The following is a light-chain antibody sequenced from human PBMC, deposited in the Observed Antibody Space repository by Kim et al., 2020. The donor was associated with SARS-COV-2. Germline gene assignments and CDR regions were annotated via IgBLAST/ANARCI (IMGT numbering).Light chain of an antibody. Sequence: SAALGDRVSSTCRASQDTATYLNWYQQRPGKAPKLLSHDASNLQSGVPSRFSGSGSGTEFTLTISSLQPEDFATYYCQQSSSVPHTFGQGTKLEI. CDR2: DAS. CDR1: QDTATY. J-gene: IGKJ2*01. V-gene: IGKV1-39*01. CDR3: QQSSSVPHT.